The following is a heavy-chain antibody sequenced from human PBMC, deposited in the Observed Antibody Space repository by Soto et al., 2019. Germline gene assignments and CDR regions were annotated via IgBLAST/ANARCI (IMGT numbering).Heavy chain of an antibody. CDR2: TYYRSKWNN. J-gene: IGHJ4*02. CDR3: ARDQFGAQFGVDTHLGH. V-gene: IGHV6-1*02. D-gene: IGHD3-16*01. CDR1: GDNVSSKSAA. Sequence: QVQLHQSGPGLVRPSQTLSLTCVISGDNVSSKSAAWNWIRQSPSRGLEWLGRTYYRSKWNNDYAVSVQSRITINPDTSKNQFSLQLNSVTPEDTAVYYCARDQFGAQFGVDTHLGHWGQGTLVTVSS.